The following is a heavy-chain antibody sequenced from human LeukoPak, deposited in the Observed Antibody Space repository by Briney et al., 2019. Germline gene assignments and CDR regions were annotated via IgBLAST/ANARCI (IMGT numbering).Heavy chain of an antibody. J-gene: IGHJ6*02. CDR2: IYYSGST. CDR3: AREEVVVVPAAMAYYYYGMDV. Sequence: ASETLSLTCTVSGGSISSGGYYWSWIRQHPGKGLEWIGYIYYSGSTYYNPSLKSRVTISVDTSKNQFSLKLSSVTAADTAVYYCAREEVVVVPAAMAYYYYGMDVWGRGTTVTVSS. D-gene: IGHD2-2*01. CDR1: GGSISSGGYY. V-gene: IGHV4-31*03.